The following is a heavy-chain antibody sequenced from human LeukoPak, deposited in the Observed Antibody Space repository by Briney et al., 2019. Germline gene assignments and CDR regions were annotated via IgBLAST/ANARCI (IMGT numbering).Heavy chain of an antibody. CDR3: AKELDVVVVAATRVHYYGMDV. CDR1: GFTSSSYA. D-gene: IGHD2-15*01. J-gene: IGHJ6*02. CDR2: ISGSGGSS. V-gene: IGHV3-23*01. Sequence: GASLRLSCAASGFTSSSYAMSWVRQAPWKGLERVSAISGSGGSSYYADSVKGRFTISRDNSKNTLYLQMNSLRAEDTAVYYCAKELDVVVVAATRVHYYGMDVWGQGTTVTVSS.